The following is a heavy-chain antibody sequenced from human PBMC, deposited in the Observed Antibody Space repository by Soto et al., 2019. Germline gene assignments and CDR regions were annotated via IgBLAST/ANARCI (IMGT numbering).Heavy chain of an antibody. CDR3: AGTTSHHWLYMDV. CDR1: GYSVSSNSAA. V-gene: IGHV6-1*01. Sequence: QVQMQESGPGLVKPSQTLSLTCVISGYSVSSNSAAWNWLRLSPSRGLEWLARTYYRYRWYNDYAVSVRSRITVNPDTSKNQFSLQLTSVTPEDTAVYYCAGTTSHHWLYMDVWGKGATVTVSS. D-gene: IGHD1-7*01. CDR2: TYYRYRWYN. J-gene: IGHJ6*03.